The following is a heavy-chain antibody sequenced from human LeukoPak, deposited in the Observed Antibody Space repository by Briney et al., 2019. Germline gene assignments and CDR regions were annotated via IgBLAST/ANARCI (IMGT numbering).Heavy chain of an antibody. J-gene: IGHJ4*02. Sequence: GGSLRLSCAASGFTFSSYEMNWVRQAPGKGLEWVSYISSSGSTIYYADSVKGRFTTSRDNAKNSLYLQMNSLRAGDTAVYYCARSAAAGITRFWASNHPDYRGQGTLVTVSS. CDR3: ARSAAAGITRFWASNHPDY. D-gene: IGHD6-13*01. CDR2: ISSSGSTI. CDR1: GFTFSSYE. V-gene: IGHV3-48*03.